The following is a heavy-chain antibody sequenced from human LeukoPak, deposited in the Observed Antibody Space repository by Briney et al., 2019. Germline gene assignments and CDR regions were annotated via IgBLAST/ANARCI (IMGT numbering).Heavy chain of an antibody. J-gene: IGHJ4*02. D-gene: IGHD3/OR15-3a*01. CDR2: ISSRSSYI. CDR1: GFSFSSYN. Sequence: GGSLRLSCAASGFSFSSYNMNWVRQAPGKGLQWVSAISSRSSYIYYADSVKGRFTISRDNAKNSLFLQMNSLRAEDTAIYYCEGDWTGYQYYFDSWGQGTLVTVSS. CDR3: EGDWTGYQYYFDS. V-gene: IGHV3-21*04.